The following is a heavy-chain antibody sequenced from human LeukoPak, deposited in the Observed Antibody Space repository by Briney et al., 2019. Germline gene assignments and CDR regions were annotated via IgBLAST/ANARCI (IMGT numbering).Heavy chain of an antibody. CDR1: GFTFSTYS. CDR3: AKDLGGEGGSGFPGY. Sequence: GGCLRLFCSASGFTFSTYSMTWVRQAPGKGLQWVSAISGSGADTYYADSVNGRFTISRDNSKNTLYLQMNSLRAEDTAVYYCAKDLGGEGGSGFPGYWGQGTLVTVFS. J-gene: IGHJ4*02. D-gene: IGHD3-10*01. V-gene: IGHV3-23*01. CDR2: ISGSGADT.